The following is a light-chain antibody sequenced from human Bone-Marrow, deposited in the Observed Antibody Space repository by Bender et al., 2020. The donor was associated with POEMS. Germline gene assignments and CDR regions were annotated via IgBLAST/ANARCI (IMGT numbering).Light chain of an antibody. J-gene: IGLJ3*02. CDR1: SSNIGAHA. CDR2: SSH. Sequence: QSVLTQPPSASGTPGQRVTISCSGGSSNIGAHAVNWYQHLPGTAPKLLIYSSHRRPSEVPDRFSGSRSGTSASLAISGLQSEDEADYYCSSYTSGSTLVFGGGTKLTVL. V-gene: IGLV1-44*01. CDR3: SSYTSGSTLV.